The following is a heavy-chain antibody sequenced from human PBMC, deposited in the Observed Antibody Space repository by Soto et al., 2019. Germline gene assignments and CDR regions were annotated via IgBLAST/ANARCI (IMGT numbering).Heavy chain of an antibody. V-gene: IGHV4-59*01. CDR1: GGSISSYY. J-gene: IGHJ5*02. CDR2: IYYSGST. CDR3: ARVGGYFDCDNWFDP. Sequence: LSLTCTVSGGSISSYYWSWIRQPPGKGLEWIGYIYYSGSTNYNPSLKSRVTISVDTSKNQFSLKLSSVTAADTAVYYCARVGGYFDCDNWFDPWGQGTLVTVSS. D-gene: IGHD3-9*01.